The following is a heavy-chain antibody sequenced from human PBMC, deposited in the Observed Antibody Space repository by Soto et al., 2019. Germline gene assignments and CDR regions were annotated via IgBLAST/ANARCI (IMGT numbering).Heavy chain of an antibody. CDR1: GFTFSSYE. CDR2: ISSSGSTI. CDR3: ARGGAYYDSSGYSIDY. Sequence: PGGSLRLSCAASGFTFSSYEMNWVRQAPGKGLEWVSYISSSGSTIYYADSVKGRFTISRDNAKNSLYLQMNSLRAEDTAVYYCARGGAYYDSSGYSIDYWGQGTLVTVSS. D-gene: IGHD3-22*01. J-gene: IGHJ4*02. V-gene: IGHV3-48*03.